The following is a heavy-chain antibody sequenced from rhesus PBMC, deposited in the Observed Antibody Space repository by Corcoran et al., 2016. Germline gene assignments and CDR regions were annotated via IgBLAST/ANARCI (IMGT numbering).Heavy chain of an antibody. CDR1: GGSLSTNY. CDR2: IHADSGNT. V-gene: IGHV4-80*01. Sequence: QVQLLESGPRLVKPSETLSLSCTVSGGSLSTNYWSLNRQPPGKGLEWIGEIHADSGNTKYSPSLKSRVTISNDASKNQFSLGLSSVTAADTTVYFCARHGRSGSRYFFDSWGQGVLVTVSA. CDR3: ARHGRSGSRYFFDS. D-gene: IGHD3-16*01. J-gene: IGHJ4*01.